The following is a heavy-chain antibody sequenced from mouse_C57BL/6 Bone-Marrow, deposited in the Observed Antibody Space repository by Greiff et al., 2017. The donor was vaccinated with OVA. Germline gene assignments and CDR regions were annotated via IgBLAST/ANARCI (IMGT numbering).Heavy chain of an antibody. CDR3: ATGYYGSSLGYFDV. D-gene: IGHD1-1*01. CDR1: GFNIKDDY. CDR2: IDPESGDT. Sequence: EVKLVESGAELVRPGASVKLSCTASGFNIKDDYMHWVKQRPEQGLEWIGWIDPESGDTEYASKFQGKATITADTSSNTAYLQLSSLTSEDTAVYYCATGYYGSSLGYFDVWGTGTTVTVSA. J-gene: IGHJ1*03. V-gene: IGHV14-4*01.